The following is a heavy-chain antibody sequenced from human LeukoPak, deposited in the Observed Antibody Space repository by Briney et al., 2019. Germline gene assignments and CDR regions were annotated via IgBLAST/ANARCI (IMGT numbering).Heavy chain of an antibody. CDR2: IYPSDSET. CDR1: GDSFSSFW. CDR3: ARQRYSYGSVDY. D-gene: IGHD5-18*01. V-gene: IGHV5-51*01. J-gene: IGHJ4*02. Sequence: GESLKISCKGSGDSFSSFWIGWVRQMPGKGLEWMGIIYPSDSETRYSPAFQGQATISVDKSISTAYLHWNSLKASDTAMYYYARQRYSYGSVDYWGQGTLVTVSS.